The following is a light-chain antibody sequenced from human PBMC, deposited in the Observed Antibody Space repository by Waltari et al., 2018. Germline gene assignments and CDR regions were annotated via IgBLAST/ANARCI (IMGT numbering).Light chain of an antibody. V-gene: IGLV6-57*03. CDR3: QSFDRNSQRV. Sequence: NFMLTQPHSVSESPGKTVTISCTRRSGSVASNPVQWFPQPPGSAPTTVIYDDTQRPSGVPDRFSGSIDTSSNSASLTISGLQTGDEADYYCQSFDRNSQRVFGGGTRLTVL. CDR2: DDT. J-gene: IGLJ3*02. CDR1: SGSVASNP.